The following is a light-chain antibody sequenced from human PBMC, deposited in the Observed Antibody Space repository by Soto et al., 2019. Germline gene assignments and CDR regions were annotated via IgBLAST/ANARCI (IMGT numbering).Light chain of an antibody. Sequence: VVTQEPSFSVSPGGTVTLTCGLSSGSVSTSYYPSWYQQTPGQAPRTLIYSTNTRSSGVPDRFSGSILGNKAALTITGAQADDESDYYCVLYMGSGSWVFGGGTKVTVL. CDR1: SGSVSTSYY. V-gene: IGLV8-61*01. CDR2: STN. J-gene: IGLJ3*02. CDR3: VLYMGSGSWV.